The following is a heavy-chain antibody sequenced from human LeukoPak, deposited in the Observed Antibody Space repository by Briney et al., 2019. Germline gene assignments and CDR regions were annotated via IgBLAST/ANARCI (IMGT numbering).Heavy chain of an antibody. V-gene: IGHV3-23*01. CDR2: ISGSGGST. D-gene: IGHD5-18*01. CDR1: GFTFSSYA. Sequence: GGSLRLSCAASGFTFSSYAMSWVRQAPGKGLEWVSAISGSGGSTYYADSVKGRFTISRDNSKNTLYLQMNSLRAEDTAVYYCAKDQRIQLWTQLIGYWGQGTLVTVSS. CDR3: AKDQRIQLWTQLIGY. J-gene: IGHJ4*02.